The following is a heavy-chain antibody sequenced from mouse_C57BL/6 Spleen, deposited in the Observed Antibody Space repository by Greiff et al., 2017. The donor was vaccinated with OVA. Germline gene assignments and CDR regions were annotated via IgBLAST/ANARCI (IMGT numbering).Heavy chain of an antibody. J-gene: IGHJ3*01. Sequence: EVKLVESGGGLVQPGGSLSLSCAASGFTFTDYYMSWVRQPPGKALEWLGFIRNKANGYTTEYSASVKGRFTISRDNSQSIIYLQMNALRAEDSATYYCASSYDYYGFAYWGQGTLVTVSA. D-gene: IGHD2-4*01. CDR1: GFTFTDYY. CDR2: IRNKANGYTT. V-gene: IGHV7-3*01. CDR3: ASSYDYYGFAY.